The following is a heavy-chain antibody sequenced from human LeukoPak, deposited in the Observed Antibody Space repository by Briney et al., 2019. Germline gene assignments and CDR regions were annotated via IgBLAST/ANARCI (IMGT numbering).Heavy chain of an antibody. CDR2: MHPNNGNT. Sequence: ASLTVYCKASGYTFRSYDSDWVQQCSGQGLEWVGWMHPNNGNTGYAQTFQGRVTMTRNTSISTAYMELSSLTSEDTAVYYCARRVAGVDCWGQGTLVTVSS. CDR3: ARRVAGVDC. V-gene: IGHV1-8*01. J-gene: IGHJ4*02. CDR1: GYTFRSYD. D-gene: IGHD6-19*01.